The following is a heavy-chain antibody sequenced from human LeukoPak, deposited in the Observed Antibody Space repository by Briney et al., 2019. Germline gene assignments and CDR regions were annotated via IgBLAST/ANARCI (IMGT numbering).Heavy chain of an antibody. CDR3: AGYCSSTSCFASDAFDI. CDR2: IYDSGST. D-gene: IGHD2-2*01. V-gene: IGHV4-38-2*02. J-gene: IGHJ3*02. CDR1: GYSISSGYY. Sequence: SETLSLTCTVSGYSISSGYYWGWIRQPPGKGLGWIGTIYDSGSTYYNPSLKGRVTISVDTSKNQFSLTLRSVTAAHTAVYYCAGYCSSTSCFASDAFDIWGQGTMVTVSS.